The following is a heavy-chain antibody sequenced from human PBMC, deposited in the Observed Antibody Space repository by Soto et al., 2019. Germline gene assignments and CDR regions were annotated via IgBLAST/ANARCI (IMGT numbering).Heavy chain of an antibody. J-gene: IGHJ5*02. Sequence: SETLSLTCTVSGGSISSSSYYWGWIRQPPGKGLEWIGSIYYSGSTYYNPSLKSRVTISVDTSKNQFSLKLSSVTAADTAVYYCARVAPWGEVVVAATESGFDPWGQGTLVTVSS. D-gene: IGHD2-15*01. CDR2: IYYSGST. CDR1: GGSISSSSYY. CDR3: ARVAPWGEVVVAATESGFDP. V-gene: IGHV4-39*07.